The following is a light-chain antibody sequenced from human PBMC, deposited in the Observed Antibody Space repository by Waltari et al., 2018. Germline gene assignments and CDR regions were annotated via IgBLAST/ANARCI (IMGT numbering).Light chain of an antibody. V-gene: IGKV3-11*01. J-gene: IGKJ4*01. Sequence: EIVLTQSPATLSLSPGERATLSCRASQSVNYFLAWFQQKPGQAPRLLIDDASNCATGIPAMFSGSGSGTDFTLTISSLEPEDFAVYYCQQRTNWPLTFGGGTKVEIK. CDR2: DAS. CDR1: QSVNYF. CDR3: QQRTNWPLT.